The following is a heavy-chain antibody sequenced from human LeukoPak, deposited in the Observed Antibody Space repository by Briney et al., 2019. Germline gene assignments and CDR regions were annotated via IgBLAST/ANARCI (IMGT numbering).Heavy chain of an antibody. CDR2: SYYTGST. J-gene: IGHJ4*02. V-gene: IGHV4-59*08. Sequence: PSETLSLTCTVPGASIRGYYWNWVRQPLGRGLEWIGNSYYTGSTNYSPSLKSRVTISVDTSKNQFSLKVTSVTAADTAVYYCATQAGGSNSGSFDYWGQGTLVTVSS. CDR3: ATQAGGSNSGSFDY. D-gene: IGHD5-18*01. CDR1: GASIRGYY.